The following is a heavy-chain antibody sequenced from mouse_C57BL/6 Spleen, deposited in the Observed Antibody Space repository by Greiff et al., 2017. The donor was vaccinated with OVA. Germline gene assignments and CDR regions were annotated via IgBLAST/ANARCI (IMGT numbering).Heavy chain of an antibody. CDR2: INYDGSST. CDR3: ARGDYGYDGWYFDV. D-gene: IGHD2-2*01. CDR1: GFTFSDYY. V-gene: IGHV5-16*01. Sequence: EVMLVESEGGLVQPGSSMKLSCTASGFTFSDYYMAWVRQVPEKGLEWVANINYDGSSTYYLDSLKSRFIISRDNAKNILYLQMSSLKSEDTATYYCARGDYGYDGWYFDVWGTGTTVTVSS. J-gene: IGHJ1*03.